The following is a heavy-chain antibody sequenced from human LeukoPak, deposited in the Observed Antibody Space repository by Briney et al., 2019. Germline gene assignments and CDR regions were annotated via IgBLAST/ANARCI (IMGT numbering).Heavy chain of an antibody. CDR2: IYYSGST. CDR3: ARGAVEMATIGILDY. Sequence: PSETLSLTCTVSGGPISSGGYYWSWIRQHPGKGLEWIGYIYYSGSTYYNPSLKSRVTISVDTSKNQFSLKLSSVTAADTAVYYCARGAVEMATIGILDYWGQGTLVTVSS. CDR1: GGPISSGGYY. J-gene: IGHJ4*02. D-gene: IGHD5-24*01. V-gene: IGHV4-31*03.